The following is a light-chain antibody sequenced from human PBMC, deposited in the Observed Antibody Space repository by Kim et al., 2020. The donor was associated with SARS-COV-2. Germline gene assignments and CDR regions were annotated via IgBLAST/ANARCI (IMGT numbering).Light chain of an antibody. V-gene: IGKV1-39*01. CDR2: AAS. Sequence: DIQMTQFPSSLSASVGDRVTITCRASQNISSFLNWYQQKPGKAPKVLIYAASSLQSGVPSGFSGSGSGTDFTLTISSLQPEDCATNYCQQSLTPPRFTFGKGTKLEIK. J-gene: IGKJ2*01. CDR3: QQSLTPPRFT. CDR1: QNISSF.